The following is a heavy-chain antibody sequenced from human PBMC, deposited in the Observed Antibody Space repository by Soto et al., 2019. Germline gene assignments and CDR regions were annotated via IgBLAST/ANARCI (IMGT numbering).Heavy chain of an antibody. CDR2: ISGSGGST. CDR1: GFTFSSYA. V-gene: IGHV3-23*01. Sequence: GGSLRLSCAASGFTFSSYAMSWVRQAPGKGLEWVSAISGSGGSTYYADSVKGRFTISRDNSKNTLYLQMNSLRAEDTAVYYCAKELYLYSDCSSTSCYAEDSYYFDYWGQGTLVTVST. J-gene: IGHJ4*02. D-gene: IGHD2-2*01. CDR3: AKELYLYSDCSSTSCYAEDSYYFDY.